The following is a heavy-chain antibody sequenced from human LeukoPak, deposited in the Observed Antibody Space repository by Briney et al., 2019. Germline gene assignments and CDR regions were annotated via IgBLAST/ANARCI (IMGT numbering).Heavy chain of an antibody. D-gene: IGHD1-26*01. V-gene: IGHV3-30-3*01. CDR1: GFTFSSYA. J-gene: IGHJ4*02. CDR2: ISYDGSNK. Sequence: PGRSLRLSCAASGFTFSSYAMHWVRQAPGKGLEWVAVISYDGSNKYSADSVKGRFTISRDNSKNTLYLQMNSLRAEDTAVYYCARDSVGATNYFDYWGQGTLVTVSS. CDR3: ARDSVGATNYFDY.